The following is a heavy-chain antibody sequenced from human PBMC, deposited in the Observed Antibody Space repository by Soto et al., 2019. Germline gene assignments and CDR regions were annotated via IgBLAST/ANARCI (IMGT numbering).Heavy chain of an antibody. D-gene: IGHD3-10*01. CDR2: ISHDGSKT. CDR3: VRDRGHPDSFDL. V-gene: IGHV3-30*03. CDR1: GFTFSSYG. Sequence: GGFLRLSCAASGFTFSSYGIHWVRQAPGKGLEWVAVISHDGSKTNYADSVKGRVTISRDNSKDTVYLQMNSLRAEDTAVYYCVRDRGHPDSFDLWGQGTMVTVSS. J-gene: IGHJ3*01.